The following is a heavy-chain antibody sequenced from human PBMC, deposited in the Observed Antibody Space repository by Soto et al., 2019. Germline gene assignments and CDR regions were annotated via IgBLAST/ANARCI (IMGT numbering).Heavy chain of an antibody. D-gene: IGHD3-9*01. J-gene: IGHJ3*02. CDR3: ARDQFYDLLTNYYPVRYDAFDI. CDR2: ISGTSSTR. CDR1: GFTFSIYA. V-gene: IGHV3-48*01. Sequence: EEQLVESGGGLVQPGGSLRLSCAASGFTFSIYAMNWVRQAPGKGLEWVSYISGTSSTRHYADSVKGRFTISRDNAKNSLYLQMNSLRAEDTAVYYCARDQFYDLLTNYYPVRYDAFDIWGQGTMVTVSS.